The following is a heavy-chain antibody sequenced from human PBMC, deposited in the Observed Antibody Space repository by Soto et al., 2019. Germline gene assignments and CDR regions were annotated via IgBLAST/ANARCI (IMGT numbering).Heavy chain of an antibody. CDR1: GFTFSSYA. Sequence: GGSLRLSCAASGFTFSSYAMSWVRQAPGKGLEWVSAISGSGGSTYYADSVKGRFTISRDNSKNTLYLQMNSLRAEDTAVYYCAKERRYDFWSGYPLDYWGQGTLVTVSS. J-gene: IGHJ4*02. CDR2: ISGSGGST. CDR3: AKERRYDFWSGYPLDY. D-gene: IGHD3-3*01. V-gene: IGHV3-23*01.